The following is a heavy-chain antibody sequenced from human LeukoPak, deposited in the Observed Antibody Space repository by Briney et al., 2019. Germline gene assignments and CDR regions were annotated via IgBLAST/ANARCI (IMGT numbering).Heavy chain of an antibody. CDR1: GYSFTTYW. Sequence: GESLKISCKASGYSFTTYWIGWVRQMPGRGLDWMGIIAPDDSDTRYSPSFQGQVTISADKSINTAYLQWASLKASDTAMYYCARRTRITGSTGGFDYWGQGTLVTVSS. D-gene: IGHD1-7*01. CDR2: IAPDDSDT. V-gene: IGHV5-51*01. CDR3: ARRTRITGSTGGFDY. J-gene: IGHJ4*02.